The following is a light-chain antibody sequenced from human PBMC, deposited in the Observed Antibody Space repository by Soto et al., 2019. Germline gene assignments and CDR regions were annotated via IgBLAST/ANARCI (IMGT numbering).Light chain of an antibody. V-gene: IGKV3-20*01. J-gene: IGKJ3*01. CDR2: GAS. CDR1: QSVGSNY. Sequence: QSPGTLSLSPGERATLYCRASQSVGSNYLAWYQQKPGEAPRVLIYGASSRATGIPDRFSGSGSGADFTLTISRLEPEDCAVYYCQQYTTSPFTFGPGTKVDIK. CDR3: QQYTTSPFT.